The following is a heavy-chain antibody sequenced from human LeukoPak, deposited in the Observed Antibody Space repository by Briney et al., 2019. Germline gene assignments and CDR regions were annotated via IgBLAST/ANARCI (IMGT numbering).Heavy chain of an antibody. V-gene: IGHV3-20*04. J-gene: IGHJ6*03. CDR3: ARAHPVNYYGSGSYYTGNYCYMDV. D-gene: IGHD3-10*01. CDR1: GFTFDDYG. Sequence: GGSLRLSCAASGFTFDDYGMTWVRQAPGKGLEWVSGINWNGGSTGYADSVKGRFTISRNNAKNSLYLQMNSLRDDDTAVYYCARAHPVNYYGSGSYYTGNYCYMDVWGKGTTVTISS. CDR2: INWNGGST.